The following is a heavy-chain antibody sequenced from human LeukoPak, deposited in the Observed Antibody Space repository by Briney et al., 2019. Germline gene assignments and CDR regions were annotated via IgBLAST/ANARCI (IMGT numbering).Heavy chain of an antibody. CDR2: IISDGSRT. Sequence: AGSLRFSCAASGFTFSSYWMHWVRHAPGKGLVWGSHIISDGSRTTYADSVKSRFTISRDNAQNTLYLQTTALRAEDTAVYYCARGVAHAFDIWGQGTMVTVSS. D-gene: IGHD5-12*01. CDR3: ARGVAHAFDI. J-gene: IGHJ3*02. CDR1: GFTFSSYW. V-gene: IGHV3-74*01.